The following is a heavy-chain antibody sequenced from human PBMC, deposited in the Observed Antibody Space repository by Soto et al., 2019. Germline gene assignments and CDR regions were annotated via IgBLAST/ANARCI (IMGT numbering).Heavy chain of an antibody. Sequence: GGALRVSCAASGFIFSSGGMHWVRQAPGKGLECVAVISYDGSNKYYADSVKGRFTISRDNSKNTLYLQMNSLRAEDTAVYYCARDRKYQLLFVSPFRPDAFDIWGKGPMVTVSS. CDR3: ARDRKYQLLFVSPFRPDAFDI. J-gene: IGHJ3*02. CDR2: ISYDGSNK. D-gene: IGHD2-2*01. V-gene: IGHV3-30*19. CDR1: GFIFSSGG.